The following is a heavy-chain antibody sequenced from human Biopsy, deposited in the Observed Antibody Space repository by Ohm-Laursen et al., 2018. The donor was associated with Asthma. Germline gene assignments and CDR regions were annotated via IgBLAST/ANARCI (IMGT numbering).Heavy chain of an antibody. CDR3: ARTYYDFLTGQVIDAFAI. J-gene: IGHJ3*02. V-gene: IGHV1-3*01. D-gene: IGHD3-9*01. Sequence: ASVKVSCKVSGYTFISYAIHWVRQAPGQRLEWMGWINAGNGNTKYSQKFQGRVTITRDTSASTAYMELSSLRSEDTAVYYCARTYYDFLTGQVIDAFAIWGQGTMVTVSP. CDR2: INAGNGNT. CDR1: GYTFISYA.